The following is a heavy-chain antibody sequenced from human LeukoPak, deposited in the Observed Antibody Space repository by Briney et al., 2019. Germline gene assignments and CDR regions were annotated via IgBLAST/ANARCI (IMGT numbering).Heavy chain of an antibody. CDR2: ISWNSGSI. Sequence: PGRSLRLSCAASGFTLDDYAMHWVRQAPGKGLEWVSGISWNSGSIGYADSVKGRFTISRANAKTSLYLQMNSLRAEDTALYYCAKDIKSGYDFGFSDYWGQGTLVTVSS. CDR3: AKDIKSGYDFGFSDY. CDR1: GFTLDDYA. V-gene: IGHV3-9*01. J-gene: IGHJ4*02. D-gene: IGHD5-12*01.